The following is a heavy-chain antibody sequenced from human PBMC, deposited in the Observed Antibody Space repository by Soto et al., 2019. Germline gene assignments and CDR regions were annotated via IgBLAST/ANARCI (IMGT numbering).Heavy chain of an antibody. CDR2: IYYSGST. CDR1: SVSISSYY. V-gene: IGHV4-59*12. Sequence: SETLSLTCTVSSVSISSYYSSWIRQPPGKGLEWIGEIYYSGSTNYNPSLKSRVTISVDTSKNQFSLKLSSVTAADTAVYYCARVYSSVNTCFHYWGQGTLVTVS. CDR3: ARVYSSVNTCFHY. J-gene: IGHJ4*02. D-gene: IGHD6-25*01.